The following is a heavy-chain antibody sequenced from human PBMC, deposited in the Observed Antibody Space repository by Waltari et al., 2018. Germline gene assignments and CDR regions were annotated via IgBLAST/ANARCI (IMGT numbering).Heavy chain of an antibody. CDR1: GVSITTAGNY. Sequence: QVQLQESGPGLVKPSQTLSLTCTVSGVSITTAGNYWTWIRQHPEKGLEWIGYSYYNGNTHYNPSRKGRVTMSVDTSKNQFSLKLTAVTAADTAVYYCARDDGAVSDALDIWGQGSKVTVSS. D-gene: IGHD1-26*01. CDR2: SYYNGNT. CDR3: ARDDGAVSDALDI. V-gene: IGHV4-31*03. J-gene: IGHJ3*02.